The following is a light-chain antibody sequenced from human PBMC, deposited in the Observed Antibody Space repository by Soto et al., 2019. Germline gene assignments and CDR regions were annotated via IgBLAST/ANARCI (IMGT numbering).Light chain of an antibody. Sequence: AIRMTQSPSSFSASTGDRVTITCRASQGISSYLAWYQQKQAKAPKLLIYAASTLQSGVLSRFSGSGSGTDFTLTIRCLQSEDFATYFCQQYYSYPPTFGPGTKVDIK. CDR2: AAS. J-gene: IGKJ3*01. CDR1: QGISSY. CDR3: QQYYSYPPT. V-gene: IGKV1-8*01.